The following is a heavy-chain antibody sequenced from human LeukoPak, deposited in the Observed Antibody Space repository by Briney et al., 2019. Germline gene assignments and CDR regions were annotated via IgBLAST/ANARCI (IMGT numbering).Heavy chain of an antibody. CDR1: GFTFTSSA. J-gene: IGHJ3*02. D-gene: IGHD1-26*01. CDR2: IVVGSGNT. CDR3: AAAWETEDAFDI. Sequence: SVKVSCKASGFTFTSSAMQWVRQVRGQRLEWIGWIVVGSGNTNYAQKFQERVTITRDMSTSTACMELSSLRSEDTAVYYCAAAWETEDAFDIWGQGTMVTVSS. V-gene: IGHV1-58*02.